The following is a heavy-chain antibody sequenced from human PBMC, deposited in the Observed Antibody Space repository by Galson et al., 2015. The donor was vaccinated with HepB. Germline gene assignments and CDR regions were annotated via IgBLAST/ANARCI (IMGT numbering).Heavy chain of an antibody. J-gene: IGHJ2*01. CDR3: ATEKSSDYGVNWYFDL. D-gene: IGHD4-17*01. V-gene: IGHV3-30*04. Sequence: SLRLSCAASGFTFSSYAMHWVRQAPGKGLEWVAVISYDGSNKYYADSVKGRFTISRDNSKNTLYLQMNSLRAEDTAVYYCATEKSSDYGVNWYFDLWGRGTLVTVSS. CDR2: ISYDGSNK. CDR1: GFTFSSYA.